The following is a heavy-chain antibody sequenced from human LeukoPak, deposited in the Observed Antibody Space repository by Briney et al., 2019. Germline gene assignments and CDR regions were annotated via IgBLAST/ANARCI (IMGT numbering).Heavy chain of an antibody. Sequence: SETLSLTCTVSGGFISSYYWSWIRQPAGKGLEWIGRIYTSGSTNYNPSLKSRVTMSVDTSKNQFSLRLSSVTAADTAVYYCARVPMDYGDYPFDYWGQGTLVTVS. CDR1: GGFISSYY. J-gene: IGHJ4*02. CDR2: IYTSGST. V-gene: IGHV4-4*07. CDR3: ARVPMDYGDYPFDY. D-gene: IGHD4-17*01.